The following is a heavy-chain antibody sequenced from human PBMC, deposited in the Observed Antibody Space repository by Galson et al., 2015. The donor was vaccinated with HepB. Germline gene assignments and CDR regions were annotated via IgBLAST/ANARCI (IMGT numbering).Heavy chain of an antibody. CDR1: GFTFSSYS. D-gene: IGHD2-2*01. CDR3: ARDGFMCSSTSCAPNLDLWHPYYFDY. Sequence: SMRLSGAASGFTFSSYSMNWVRQAPGKGLEWVSSISSSSSYIYYADSVKGRFTISRDNAKNSLYLQMNSLRAEDTAVYYCARDGFMCSSTSCAPNLDLWHPYYFDYWGQGTLVTVSS. CDR2: ISSSSSYI. J-gene: IGHJ4*02. V-gene: IGHV3-21*01.